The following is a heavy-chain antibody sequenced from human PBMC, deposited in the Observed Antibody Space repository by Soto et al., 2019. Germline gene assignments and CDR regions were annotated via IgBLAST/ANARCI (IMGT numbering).Heavy chain of an antibody. D-gene: IGHD3-3*01. V-gene: IGHV5-51*01. CDR3: ARHFSIFGVAAGDY. CDR2: IYPGDSDT. CDR1: AYSFTSYW. Sequence: GESLKISCKGSAYSFTSYWIGWVRQMPGKGLAWMGIIYPGDSDTRYSPSFQGQVTISADKSISTAYLQWSSLKASDTAMYYWARHFSIFGVAAGDYWGQGTLVTVSS. J-gene: IGHJ4*02.